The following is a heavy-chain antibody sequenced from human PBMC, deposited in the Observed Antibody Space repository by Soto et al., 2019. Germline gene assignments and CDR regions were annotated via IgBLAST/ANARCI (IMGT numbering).Heavy chain of an antibody. CDR3: ASSGYYYP. V-gene: IGHV4-59*03. CDR2: TAYTGNT. Sequence: PSETQSVICDLSVGSITSYHWSWIRQFPGKGLGWIAYTAYTGNTNYNPSLKSRVTISMDTSNNQLTLKLTYMTAADTPVSYYASSGYYYPWGPGTMVTDS. CDR1: VGSITSYH. D-gene: IGHD3-22*01. J-gene: IGHJ5*02.